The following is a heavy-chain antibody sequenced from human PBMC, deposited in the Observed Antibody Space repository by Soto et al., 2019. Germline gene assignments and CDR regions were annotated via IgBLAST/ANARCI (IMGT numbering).Heavy chain of an antibody. V-gene: IGHV1-2*02. CDR3: AKAVHTMVQGVRFRVDQ. CDR2: INPNGGGT. Sequence: QVQLVQSGAEMKKPGASVKVSCESSGYTFTAYYIHWVRQAPGHGLEWMGWINPNGGGTKYAQQFQARVTLTRDTSINTAYMELTSLTSDDTAVYYCAKAVHTMVQGVRFRVDQWGQGTLVTVSS. J-gene: IGHJ4*02. D-gene: IGHD3-10*01. CDR1: GYTFTAYY.